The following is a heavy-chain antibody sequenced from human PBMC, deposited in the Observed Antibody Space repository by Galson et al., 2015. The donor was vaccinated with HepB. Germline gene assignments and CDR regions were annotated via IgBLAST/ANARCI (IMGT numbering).Heavy chain of an antibody. D-gene: IGHD6-13*01. Sequence: SLRLSCAASGFTFSSYGMHWVRQAPGKGLEWVAVIWYDGSNKYYADSVKGRFTISRDNSKNTLYLQMNSLRAEDTAVYYCARDPRAAGYRHYYYYGMDVWGQGTTVTVSS. J-gene: IGHJ6*02. CDR3: ARDPRAAGYRHYYYYGMDV. V-gene: IGHV3-33*08. CDR1: GFTFSSYG. CDR2: IWYDGSNK.